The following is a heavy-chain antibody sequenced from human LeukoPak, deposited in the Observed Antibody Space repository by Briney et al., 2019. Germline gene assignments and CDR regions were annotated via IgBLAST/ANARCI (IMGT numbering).Heavy chain of an antibody. CDR3: ARVSNWNDGYFDY. D-gene: IGHD1-20*01. Sequence: ASVKVSCEASGYTFTGYYMHWVRQAPGQGLEWMGWINPNSGGTNYAQKFQGRVTMTRDTSISTAYMELSRLRSDDTAVYYCARVSNWNDGYFDYWGQGTLVTVSS. J-gene: IGHJ4*02. V-gene: IGHV1-2*02. CDR2: INPNSGGT. CDR1: GYTFTGYY.